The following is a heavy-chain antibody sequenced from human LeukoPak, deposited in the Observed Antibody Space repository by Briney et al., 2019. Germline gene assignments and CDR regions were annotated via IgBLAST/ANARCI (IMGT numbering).Heavy chain of an antibody. CDR1: GYTFTSYG. CDR3: ARDSGDRNAFDI. CDR2: ISAYNGNT. V-gene: IGHV1-18*01. J-gene: IGHJ3*02. Sequence: ASVKVSCKASGYTFTSYGISWVRQAPGQGLEWMGWISAYNGNTNYAQKLQGRVTMTTDTSTSTAYMELSSLRSEDTAVYYCARDSGDRNAFDIWGQGTMVTVSS. D-gene: IGHD2-15*01.